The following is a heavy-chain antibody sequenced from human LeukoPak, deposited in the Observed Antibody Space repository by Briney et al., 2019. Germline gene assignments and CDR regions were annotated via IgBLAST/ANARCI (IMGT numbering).Heavy chain of an antibody. CDR1: GGSISSSSYY. CDR3: ARGGSTYSSGWQYNWFDP. J-gene: IGHJ5*02. D-gene: IGHD6-19*01. CDR2: IYYSGST. Sequence: PSETLSLTCTVSGGSISSSSYYWGWIRQPPGKGLEWIGSIYYSGSTYYNPSLKSRVTISVDTSKNQFSLKLSSVTAADTAVYYCARGGSTYSSGWQYNWFDPWGQGTLVTVSS. V-gene: IGHV4-39*07.